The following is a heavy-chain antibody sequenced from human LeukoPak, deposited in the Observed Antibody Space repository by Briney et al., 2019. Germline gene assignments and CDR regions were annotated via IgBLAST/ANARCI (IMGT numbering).Heavy chain of an antibody. CDR2: ISNDGTT. CDR3: TREDRPFCPFAY. J-gene: IGHJ4*02. Sequence: SETLSLTCGVSGGSIDITNYWSWLRQAPGKGLEWTGEISNDGTTNYNPSLRSRVAMSLDRANNQFSLSLTSVTAADTAVYYCTREDRPFCPFAYWGQGVLVTVSA. V-gene: IGHV4-4*02. CDR1: GGSIDITNY. D-gene: IGHD3-22*01.